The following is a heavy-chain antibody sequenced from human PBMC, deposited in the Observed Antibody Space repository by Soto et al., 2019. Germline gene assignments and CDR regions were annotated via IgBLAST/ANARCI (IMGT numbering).Heavy chain of an antibody. J-gene: IGHJ6*02. D-gene: IGHD5-12*01. V-gene: IGHV4-59*01. CDR3: ARGEGRDGYNLGVYYYYGMDV. Sequence: SEALSLTCTVSAGSISRYYWSWIRQPPGKGLEWIGYIYYSGSTNYNPSLKSRVTISVDTSKNQFSLKLSSVTAADTAVYYCARGEGRDGYNLGVYYYYGMDVWGQGTTVTVSS. CDR2: IYYSGST. CDR1: AGSISRYY.